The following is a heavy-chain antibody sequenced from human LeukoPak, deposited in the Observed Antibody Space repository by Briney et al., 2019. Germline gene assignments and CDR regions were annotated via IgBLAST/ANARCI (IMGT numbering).Heavy chain of an antibody. D-gene: IGHD2-2*01. Sequence: PLETLSLTSALSGGSLSGGSYSWGWIRHPPGKGWGGIGGIYYSGSIYYNPSLKSRVTISVDTSKHQFSLKLSSVTAADTAVYYCARSYCSRTSCSAIGTFDIWGQGTMVTVSS. CDR1: GGSLSGGSYS. V-gene: IGHV4-39*07. CDR3: ARSYCSRTSCSAIGTFDI. CDR2: IYYSGSI. J-gene: IGHJ3*02.